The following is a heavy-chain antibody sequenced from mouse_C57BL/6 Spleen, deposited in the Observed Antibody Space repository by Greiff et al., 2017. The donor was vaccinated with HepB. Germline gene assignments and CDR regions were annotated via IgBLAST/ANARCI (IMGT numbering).Heavy chain of an antibody. J-gene: IGHJ3*01. CDR3: ARDYDGYHEGFAY. V-gene: IGHV3-6*01. CDR1: GYSITSGYY. D-gene: IGHD2-3*01. Sequence: ESGPGLVKPSQSLSLTCSVTGYSITSGYYWNWIRQFPGNKLEWMGYISYDGSNNYNPSLKNRISITRDTSKNQFFLKLNSVTTEDTATYYCARDYDGYHEGFAYWGQGTLVTVSA. CDR2: ISYDGSN.